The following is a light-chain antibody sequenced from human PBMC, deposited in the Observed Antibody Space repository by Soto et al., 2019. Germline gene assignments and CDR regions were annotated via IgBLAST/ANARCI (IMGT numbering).Light chain of an antibody. CDR2: EVT. J-gene: IGLJ1*01. Sequence: QSVLTQPASVSGSPGQSITISCTGTSSDVGGYNYVCWYKQHPGKAPQLMIYEVTKRPSGVSDRFSGSKSGNTASLTISGLQAEDEADYYCSSYTRRSNLYVFGTGSKSPX. CDR1: SSDVGGYNY. CDR3: SSYTRRSNLYV. V-gene: IGLV2-14*01.